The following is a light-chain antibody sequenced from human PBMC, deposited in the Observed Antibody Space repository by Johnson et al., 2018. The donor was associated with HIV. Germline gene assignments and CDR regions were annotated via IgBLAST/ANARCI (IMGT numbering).Light chain of an antibody. CDR2: DNN. V-gene: IGLV1-51*01. CDR1: SSNIGRNY. CDR3: GTWDSRLRVGV. Sequence: QSVLTQPPSVSAAPGQKVTISCSGSSSNIGRNYVSWYQQLPGTAPKLLIFDNNKRPSGIPDRFSASKSGTSATLGITGLQTGDEADYYCGTWDSRLRVGVFGTGTKVTVL. J-gene: IGLJ1*01.